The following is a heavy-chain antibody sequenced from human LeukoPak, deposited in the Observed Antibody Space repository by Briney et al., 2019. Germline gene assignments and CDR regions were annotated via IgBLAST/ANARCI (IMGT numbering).Heavy chain of an antibody. CDR2: ISTYSDNR. CDR3: ARDRSSFSYAFDI. V-gene: IGHV1-3*04. CDR1: GYTFTTYA. D-gene: IGHD6-6*01. J-gene: IGHJ3*02. Sequence: ASVKVSCKASGYTFTTYAIHWVHQAPGQRLEWMGWISTYSDNRRYSPKFQGTVTITTDTSASTAYMELSSLRSEDTAVYYCARDRSSFSYAFDIWGQGTMVTVSS.